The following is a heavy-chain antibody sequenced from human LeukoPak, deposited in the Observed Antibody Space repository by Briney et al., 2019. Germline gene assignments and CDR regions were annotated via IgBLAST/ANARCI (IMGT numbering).Heavy chain of an antibody. CDR3: ARGLAAAGIMDAEYFQH. D-gene: IGHD6-13*01. V-gene: IGHV4-39*01. CDR1: GGSISSSSYY. Sequence: SETLSLTCTVSGGSISSSSYYWGWIRQPPGKGLEWIGSIYYSGSTYYNPSLKSRVTISVDTSKNQFSLKLSSVTAADTAVYYCARGLAAAGIMDAEYFQHWGQGTLVTVSS. CDR2: IYYSGST. J-gene: IGHJ1*01.